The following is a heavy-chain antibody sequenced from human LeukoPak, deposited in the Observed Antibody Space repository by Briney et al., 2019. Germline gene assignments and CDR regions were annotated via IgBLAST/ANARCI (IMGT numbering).Heavy chain of an antibody. Sequence: GASVKVSCKASGYTFTSYYMHWVRQAPGQGLEWMGIINPSGGSTSYAQKFQGRVTMTRDTSTSTVYMELNSLRSEDTAVYYCARFEQWKTSYYYGMDVWGQGTTVTVSS. CDR2: INPSGGST. CDR3: ARFEQWKTSYYYGMDV. D-gene: IGHD6-19*01. J-gene: IGHJ6*02. CDR1: GYTFTSYY. V-gene: IGHV1-46*01.